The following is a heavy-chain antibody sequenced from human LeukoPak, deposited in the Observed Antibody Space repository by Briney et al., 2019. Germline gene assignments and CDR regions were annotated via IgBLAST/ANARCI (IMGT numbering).Heavy chain of an antibody. J-gene: IGHJ4*02. CDR1: GGTFSSYA. D-gene: IGHD2/OR15-2a*01. V-gene: IGHV1-69*04. CDR2: IIPILGIA. Sequence: SVKVSCKASGGTFSSYAISWVRQAPGQGLEWMGRIIPILGIANYAQKFQGRVTITADKSTSTAYMELSSLRSEDTAVYYCARAFSEPGVQHFDYWGQGTLVTVSS. CDR3: ARAFSEPGVQHFDY.